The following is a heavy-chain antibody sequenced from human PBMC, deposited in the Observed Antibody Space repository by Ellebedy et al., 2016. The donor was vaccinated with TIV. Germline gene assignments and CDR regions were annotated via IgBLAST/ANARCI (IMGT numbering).Heavy chain of an antibody. J-gene: IGHJ6*02. Sequence: SVKVSCXASGGTFSSYAISWVRQAPGQGLEWMGGIIPIFGTANYAQKFQGRVTITADESTSTAYMELSSLRSEDTAVYYCARYDTMVRGVIRGGPYYYYGMDVWGQGTTVTVSS. D-gene: IGHD3-10*01. CDR1: GGTFSSYA. CDR2: IIPIFGTA. V-gene: IGHV1-69*13. CDR3: ARYDTMVRGVIRGGPYYYYGMDV.